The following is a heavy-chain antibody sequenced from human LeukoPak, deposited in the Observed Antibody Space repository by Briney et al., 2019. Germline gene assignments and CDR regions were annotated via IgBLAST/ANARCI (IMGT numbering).Heavy chain of an antibody. D-gene: IGHD6-19*01. V-gene: IGHV1-18*01. CDR2: ISAYNGNT. CDR3: ARDPGASSGWRGYYYYGMDV. Sequence: GASVKVSCKASGYTFTSYGISWVRQAPGQGLEWMGWISAYNGNTNYAQKLQGRVTMTTDTSTSTAYMELRSLRSDDTAVYYCARDPGASSGWRGYYYYGMDVWGQGTTVTVSS. J-gene: IGHJ6*02. CDR1: GYTFTSYG.